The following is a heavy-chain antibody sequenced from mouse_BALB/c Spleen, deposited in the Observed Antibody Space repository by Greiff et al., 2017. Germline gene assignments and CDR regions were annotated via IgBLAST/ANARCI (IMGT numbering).Heavy chain of an antibody. D-gene: IGHD1-1*01. CDR2: INPYNDGT. CDR3: ARSKYYGSFDY. V-gene: IGHV1-14*01. Sequence: EVQLQESGPELVKPGASVKMSCKASGYTFTSYVMHWVKQKPGQGLEWIGYINPYNDGTKYNEKFKGKATLTSDKSSSTAYMELSSLTSEDSAVYYCARSKYYGSFDYWGQGTTLTVSS. CDR1: GYTFTSYV. J-gene: IGHJ2*01.